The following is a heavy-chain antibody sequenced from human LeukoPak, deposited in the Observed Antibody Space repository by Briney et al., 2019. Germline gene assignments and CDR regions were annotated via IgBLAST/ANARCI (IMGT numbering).Heavy chain of an antibody. J-gene: IGHJ1*01. Sequence: ASVKVSCKVSEYTLTELSMHWVRQAPGKGLERMGGLDPEDGETIYAQKFQGRVTMTEDTSTDTAYMELSSLRSEDTAMYYCATVSYYYDSSGYQGYFQHWGQGTLVTVSS. V-gene: IGHV1-24*01. CDR3: ATVSYYYDSSGYQGYFQH. CDR2: LDPEDGET. CDR1: EYTLTELS. D-gene: IGHD3-22*01.